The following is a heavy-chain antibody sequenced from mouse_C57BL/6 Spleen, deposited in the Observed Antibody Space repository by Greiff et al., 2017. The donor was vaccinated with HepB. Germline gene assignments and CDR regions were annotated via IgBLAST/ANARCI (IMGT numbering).Heavy chain of an antibody. J-gene: IGHJ4*01. Sequence: EVKLQESGPGLVKPSQSLSLTCSVTGYSITSGYYWNWIRQFPGNKLEWMGYISYDGSNNYNPSLKNRISITRDTSKNQFFLKLNSVTTEDTATYYCAREGGYDEEDYAMDYWGQGTSVTVSS. V-gene: IGHV3-6*01. D-gene: IGHD2-2*01. CDR3: AREGGYDEEDYAMDY. CDR2: ISYDGSN. CDR1: GYSITSGYY.